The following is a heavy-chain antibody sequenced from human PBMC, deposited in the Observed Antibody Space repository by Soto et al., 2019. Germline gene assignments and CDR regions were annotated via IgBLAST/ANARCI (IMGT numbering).Heavy chain of an antibody. V-gene: IGHV4-34*01. D-gene: IGHD1-1*01. CDR3: ASTKWKGVSFDP. CDR2: INHSGST. CDR1: VDTFRGYY. J-gene: IGHJ5*02. Sequence: SENLALTCAVYVDTFRGYYWSWIRQPPGKGLEWIGQINHSGSTNYEPSLKSRVTLSVDTSKNQFSLKLTSVTAADTALYYCASTKWKGVSFDPCVQ.